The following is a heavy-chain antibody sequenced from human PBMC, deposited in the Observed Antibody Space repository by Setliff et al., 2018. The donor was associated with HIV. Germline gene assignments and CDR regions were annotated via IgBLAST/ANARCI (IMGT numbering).Heavy chain of an antibody. CDR3: ARRSAGMYANSIDY. J-gene: IGHJ4*02. CDR2: IYSSGST. D-gene: IGHD2-8*01. V-gene: IGHV4-4*09. CDR1: GGSISSYY. Sequence: PSETLSLTCTVSGGSISSYYWSWIRQPPGKGLEWLGHIYSSGSTNYNPSLKSRVTISVDTSKNQFSLKLTSVTAADTAVYYCARRSAGMYANSIDYWGQGTLVTV.